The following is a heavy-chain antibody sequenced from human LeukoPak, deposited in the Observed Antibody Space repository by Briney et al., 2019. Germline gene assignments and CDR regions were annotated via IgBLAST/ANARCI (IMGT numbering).Heavy chain of an antibody. J-gene: IGHJ4*02. Sequence: ASVKVSCKASGYTFTGYYMHWVRQAPGQGLEWMGWINPNSGGTNYAQKFQGWVTMTRDTSISTAYMELSRLRSDDTAVYYCAREAVVVPAAMLNSGYDYVSNFDYWGQGTLVTVSS. CDR3: AREAVVVPAAMLNSGYDYVSNFDY. CDR2: INPNSGGT. D-gene: IGHD2-2*01. CDR1: GYTFTGYY. V-gene: IGHV1-2*04.